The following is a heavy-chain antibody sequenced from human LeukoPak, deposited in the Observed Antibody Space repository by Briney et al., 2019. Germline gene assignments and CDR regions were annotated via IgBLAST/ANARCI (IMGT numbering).Heavy chain of an antibody. Sequence: ASVKVSCKASGYTFTSYYMHWVRQAPGQGLEWMGWISAYNGNTNYAQKLQGRVTMTTDTSTSTAYMELRSLRSDDTAVYYCARGESSSWYRWFDPWGQGTLVTVSS. CDR2: ISAYNGNT. V-gene: IGHV1-18*04. CDR1: GYTFTSYY. D-gene: IGHD6-13*01. CDR3: ARGESSSWYRWFDP. J-gene: IGHJ5*02.